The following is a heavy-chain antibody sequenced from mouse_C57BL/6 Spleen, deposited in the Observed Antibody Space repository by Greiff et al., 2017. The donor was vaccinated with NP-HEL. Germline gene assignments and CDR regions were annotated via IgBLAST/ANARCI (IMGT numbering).Heavy chain of an antibody. V-gene: IGHV1-66*01. CDR1: GYSFTSYY. J-gene: IGHJ4*01. D-gene: IGHD2-3*01. CDR3: ARGLSYAMDY. Sequence: QVQLQQSGPELVKPGASVKISCKASGYSFTSYYIHWVKQRPGQGLEWIGWIYPGSGNTKYNEKFKGKATLTADTSSSTAYMQLSSLTSEDSAVYYCARGLSYAMDYWGQGTSVTVSS. CDR2: IYPGSGNT.